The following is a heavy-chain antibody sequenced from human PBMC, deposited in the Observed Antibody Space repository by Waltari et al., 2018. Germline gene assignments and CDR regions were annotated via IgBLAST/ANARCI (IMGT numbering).Heavy chain of an antibody. J-gene: IGHJ4*02. D-gene: IGHD6-13*01. Sequence: QVQLVQSGAEVKKPGASVKVSCKASGYTFTGYYMHWVRQAPGQGLEWMGWINPNSGGTNYAQKFQGRVTMTRDTSISTAYMELSRLRSDDTAVYYCARVREYSSSWYLYYFDYWGQGTLVTVSS. V-gene: IGHV1-2*02. CDR3: ARVREYSSSWYLYYFDY. CDR1: GYTFTGYY. CDR2: INPNSGGT.